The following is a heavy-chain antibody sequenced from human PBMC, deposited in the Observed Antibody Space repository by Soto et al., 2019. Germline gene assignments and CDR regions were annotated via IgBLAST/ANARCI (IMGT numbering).Heavy chain of an antibody. CDR3: AREGVAPYYYYGTDV. CDR1: GYTFTRSG. D-gene: IGHD5-12*01. V-gene: IGHV1-18*01. Sequence: ASVKVSCKASGYTFTRSGISWVRQAPGQGLEWMGWISTYNGDTNYAQTFQGRVTMTTDTSTSTVHMEVRSLRSDDTAVYYCAREGVAPYYYYGTDVWGQGTPVTSP. J-gene: IGHJ6*02. CDR2: ISTYNGDT.